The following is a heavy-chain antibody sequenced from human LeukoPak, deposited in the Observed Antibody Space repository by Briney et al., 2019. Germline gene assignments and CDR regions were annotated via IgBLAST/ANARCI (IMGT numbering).Heavy chain of an antibody. Sequence: GGSLRLSCAASGFTFSNSWMHWVRQAPGKGLVWVSRINSDGSYTTYADSVKGRFTISRDNAKNTLYLQMNSLRAEDMAVYYCAREFDYWGQGTLVTVSS. CDR1: GFTFSNSW. V-gene: IGHV3-74*01. CDR3: AREFDY. CDR2: INSDGSYT. J-gene: IGHJ4*02.